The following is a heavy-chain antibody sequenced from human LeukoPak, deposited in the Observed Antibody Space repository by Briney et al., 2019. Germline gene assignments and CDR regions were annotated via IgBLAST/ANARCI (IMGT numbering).Heavy chain of an antibody. V-gene: IGHV4-59*01. CDR2: IYYSGST. D-gene: IGHD5-24*01. J-gene: IGHJ4*02. CDR1: GGSISSYY. CDR3: ARVQGGYNHFDY. Sequence: SETLSLTCTVSGGSISSYYWSWIRQPPGKGLEWIGYIYYSGSTNYNPSLKSRVTISVDTSKNQFSLKLSSVTAADTAVYYCARVQGGYNHFDYWGQGTLVTVSS.